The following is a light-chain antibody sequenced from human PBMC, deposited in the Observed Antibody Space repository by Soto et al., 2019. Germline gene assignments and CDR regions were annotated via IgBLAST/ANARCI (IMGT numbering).Light chain of an antibody. Sequence: EIVMTQSQATLSVSPGERATLSCRASQSVSSNLAWYQQKPGQAPRLLIYGASTRATGIPARFSGSGSGTEFTLTIRSLQSEDFAVYYCQQYNNWPPGTFGQGTKVEIK. CDR2: GAS. V-gene: IGKV3-15*01. CDR3: QQYNNWPPGT. J-gene: IGKJ1*01. CDR1: QSVSSN.